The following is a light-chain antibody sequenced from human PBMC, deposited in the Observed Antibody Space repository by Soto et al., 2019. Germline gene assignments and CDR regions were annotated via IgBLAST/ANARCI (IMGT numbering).Light chain of an antibody. V-gene: IGLV2-14*01. CDR2: EVS. Sequence: QSALTQPPSVSGSPGQSITISCTGTSSDVGGYNYVSWYQQHPGKAPKLMIYEVSKRPSGVSNRFSGSKSGNTASLTVSGLQADDEADYYCSSYTGSSTYVFGSGTKLTVL. CDR1: SSDVGGYNY. J-gene: IGLJ6*01. CDR3: SSYTGSSTYV.